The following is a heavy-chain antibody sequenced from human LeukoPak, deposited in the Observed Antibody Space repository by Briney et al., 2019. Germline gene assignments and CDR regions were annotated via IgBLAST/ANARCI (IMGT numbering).Heavy chain of an antibody. CDR2: IYYSGST. V-gene: IGHV4-39*01. CDR1: GGSIRGSTYY. J-gene: IGHJ4*02. CDR3: ARSSQVIPAARFDY. Sequence: SETLSLTCTVSGGSIRGSTYYWGWIRQPPGKGLEWIGSIYYSGSTYCNPSLKSRVTISVDTSKNQFSLKLNSVTAADTAIYFCARSSQVIPAARFDYWGQGTPVTVSS. D-gene: IGHD2-2*01.